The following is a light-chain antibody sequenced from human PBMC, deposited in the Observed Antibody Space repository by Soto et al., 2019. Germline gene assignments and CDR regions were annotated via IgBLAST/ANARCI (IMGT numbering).Light chain of an antibody. CDR1: QSVSRK. J-gene: IGKJ1*01. Sequence: VMTQYPATLSLSPGERATLSCRASQSVSRKLVWYQQKPGQAPRLLIYGASNRATGIPDRFSGSVSGTDGTITISRLETEDGSVYYCQQFESSIPTFGQGTKVDNK. CDR3: QQFESSIPT. V-gene: IGKV3-20*01. CDR2: GAS.